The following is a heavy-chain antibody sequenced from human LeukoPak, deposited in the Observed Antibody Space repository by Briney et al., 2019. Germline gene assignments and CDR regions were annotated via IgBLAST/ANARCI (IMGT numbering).Heavy chain of an antibody. CDR3: ARVSSSGNSYYYYYGMDV. CDR2: IYSGGST. J-gene: IGHJ6*02. V-gene: IGHV3-53*04. CDR1: GFTVSSNY. D-gene: IGHD3-22*01. Sequence: GGSLRLSCAASGFTVSSNYMSWVRQAPGKGLEWVSVIYSGGSTYYADSVKGRFTISGHNSKNTLYLQMNSLRAEDTAVYYCARVSSSGNSYYYYYGMDVWGQGTTVTVSS.